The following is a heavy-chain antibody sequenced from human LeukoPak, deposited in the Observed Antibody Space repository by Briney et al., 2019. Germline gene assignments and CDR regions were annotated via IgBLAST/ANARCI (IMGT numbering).Heavy chain of an antibody. CDR3: AKFAAGNPFDY. CDR2: IKQDGSEK. V-gene: IGHV3-7*03. CDR1: GFTFSSYW. Sequence: GGSLRLSCAASGFTFSSYWMSWVRQAPGKGLEWVANIKQDGSEKYYVDSVKGRFTISRDNAKNSLYLQMNSLRAEDMALYYCAKFAAGNPFDYWGQGTLVTVSS. J-gene: IGHJ4*02. D-gene: IGHD6-13*01.